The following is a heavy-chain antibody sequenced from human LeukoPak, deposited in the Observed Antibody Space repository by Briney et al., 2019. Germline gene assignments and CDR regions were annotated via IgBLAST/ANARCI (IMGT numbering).Heavy chain of an antibody. V-gene: IGHV3-21*04. D-gene: IGHD1-26*01. J-gene: IGHJ4*02. CDR2: ISSSSSYI. CDR1: GFTFDNYA. CDR3: AKDLRQWELDGFDY. Sequence: PGGSLRLSCVASGFTFDNYAMSWVRQAPGKGLEWVSSISSSSSYIYYADSVKGRFTISRDNAKNSLYLQMNSLRAEDTAVYYCAKDLRQWELDGFDYWGQGTLVTVSS.